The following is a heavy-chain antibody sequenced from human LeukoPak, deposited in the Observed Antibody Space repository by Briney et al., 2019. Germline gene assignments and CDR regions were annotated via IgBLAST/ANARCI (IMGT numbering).Heavy chain of an antibody. CDR3: ARGAELPDY. J-gene: IGHJ4*02. CDR2: VSYGGST. CDR1: GGSISSYY. V-gene: IGHV4-59*01. Sequence: SETQSLTCTVSGGSISSYYWSWIRQPPGKGLEWIGYVSYGGSTNYNPSLKSRVTISVDTSKNQFSLKLTSVTAADTAVYYCARGAELPDYWGQGTLVTVSS. D-gene: IGHD2-15*01.